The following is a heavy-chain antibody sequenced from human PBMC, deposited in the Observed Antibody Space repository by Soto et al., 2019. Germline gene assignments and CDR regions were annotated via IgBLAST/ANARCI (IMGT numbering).Heavy chain of an antibody. D-gene: IGHD6-19*01. Sequence: EVQLVESGGGLVKPGGSFRLSCAASGFTFSNAWMSWVRQPPGKGLEWVGRIKSKTDGGTTDYVAPVKGRFIISRDDSKNMVYLQMNSLQTEDTAMYYCTTGQVAGTRDYWGQGTLVTVSA. CDR1: GFTFSNAW. CDR2: IKSKTDGGTT. V-gene: IGHV3-15*01. J-gene: IGHJ4*02. CDR3: TTGQVAGTRDY.